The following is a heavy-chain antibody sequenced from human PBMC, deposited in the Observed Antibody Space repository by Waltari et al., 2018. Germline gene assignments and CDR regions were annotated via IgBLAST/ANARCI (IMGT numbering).Heavy chain of an antibody. J-gene: IGHJ4*02. V-gene: IGHV3-23*01. Sequence: EVQLLESGGGLVQPGGSLRLSCAASGFTFSTYRLRWVRQVPGKGLEWVSSISGSGTGTYYADSAKGRFTISRDNSKNTLYLQMNSLRAEDTALYYCATFKGDYWGQGTLVTVSS. CDR3: ATFKGDY. D-gene: IGHD3-16*01. CDR1: GFTFSTYR. CDR2: ISGSGTGT.